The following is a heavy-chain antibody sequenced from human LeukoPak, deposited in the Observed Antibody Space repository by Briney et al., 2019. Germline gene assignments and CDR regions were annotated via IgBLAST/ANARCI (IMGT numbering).Heavy chain of an antibody. CDR2: ISAHNGKA. CDR1: GYTFTTYG. D-gene: IGHD3-3*01. V-gene: IGHV1-18*01. J-gene: IGHJ6*02. Sequence: ASVKVSCKASGYTFTTYGISWVRQAPGQGLEWMGWISAHNGKANYAQNLQGRVSMTTDTSTNTAYMELRSLGSDDTAVYYCAREGNYDSWRGYTRPYYFYGMDVWGQGTTVTVSS. CDR3: AREGNYDSWRGYTRPYYFYGMDV.